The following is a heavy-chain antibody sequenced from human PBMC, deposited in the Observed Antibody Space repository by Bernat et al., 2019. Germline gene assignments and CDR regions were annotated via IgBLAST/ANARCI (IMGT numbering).Heavy chain of an antibody. CDR2: IDTNTGNP. V-gene: IGHV7-4-1*02. CDR3: ARSTKDKSGFIDD. Sequence: QVQLVQSGSELKKPGASVKISCKASGYTFTDYALNWVRQAPGQGLEWMGWIDTNTGNPTYAQGFTGRFAFSLDTSVSTTYLQISSLKAEDTAVFYCARSTKDKSGFIDDWGQGTLATVSS. D-gene: IGHD5-12*01. CDR1: GYTFTDYA. J-gene: IGHJ4*02.